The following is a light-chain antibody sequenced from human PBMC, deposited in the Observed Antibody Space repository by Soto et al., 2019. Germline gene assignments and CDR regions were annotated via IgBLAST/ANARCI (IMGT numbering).Light chain of an antibody. J-gene: IGKJ2*01. CDR3: QQYNSYSGGYT. CDR2: DAS. CDR1: QSISTG. V-gene: IGKV1-5*01. Sequence: DVQMTQFPSTLSASVGDRVTITCRASQSISTGLAWYQQKPGKAPNLLIFDASSLESGVPSRFSGSGSGTEFTLTISSLQPDXXXXYYCQQYNSYSGGYTFGQGTKLEIK.